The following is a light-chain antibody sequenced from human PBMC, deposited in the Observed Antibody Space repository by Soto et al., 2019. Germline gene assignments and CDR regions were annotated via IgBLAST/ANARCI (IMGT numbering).Light chain of an antibody. CDR2: KAS. CDR3: QQYNSYSPVT. CDR1: QSVSSW. Sequence: DIPMTQSPSTLSASIGDRVTITCRASQSVSSWVAWYQQKPGKAPKLLIYKASSLEGGVPSRFSGSGSGTEFTLTISSLQPDDFATYYCQQYNSYSPVTFGQGTKVETK. V-gene: IGKV1-5*03. J-gene: IGKJ1*01.